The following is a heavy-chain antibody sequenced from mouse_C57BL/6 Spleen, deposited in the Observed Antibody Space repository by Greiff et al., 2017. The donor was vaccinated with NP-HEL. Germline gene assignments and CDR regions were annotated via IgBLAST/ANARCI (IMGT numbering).Heavy chain of an antibody. D-gene: IGHD2-1*01. CDR1: GYTFTSYG. V-gene: IGHV1-81*01. Sequence: VKLVESGAELARPGASVKLSCKASGYTFTSYGISWVKQRTGQGLEWIGEIYPRSGNTYYNEKFKGKATLTADKSSSTAYMELRSLTSEDSAVYFCARSDGNYGYYAMDYWGQGTSVTVSS. CDR2: IYPRSGNT. J-gene: IGHJ4*01. CDR3: ARSDGNYGYYAMDY.